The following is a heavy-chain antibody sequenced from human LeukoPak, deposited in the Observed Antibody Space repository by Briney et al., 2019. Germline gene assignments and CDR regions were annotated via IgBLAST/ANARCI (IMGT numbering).Heavy chain of an antibody. D-gene: IGHD2-2*01. Sequence: PGGSLRLSCAASGFTFSSYAMHWVRQAPGKGLEWAAVISYDGSNKYYADSVKGRFTISRDNSKNTLYLQMNSLRAEDTAVYYCARVDEIVVVPAAIFPLGDYWGQGTLVTVSS. V-gene: IGHV3-30-3*01. CDR1: GFTFSSYA. CDR2: ISYDGSNK. CDR3: ARVDEIVVVPAAIFPLGDY. J-gene: IGHJ4*02.